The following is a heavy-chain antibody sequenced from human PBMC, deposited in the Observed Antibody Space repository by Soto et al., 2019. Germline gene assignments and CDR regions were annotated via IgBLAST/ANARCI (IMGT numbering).Heavy chain of an antibody. CDR1: GDSISSGDYY. D-gene: IGHD2-15*01. V-gene: IGHV4-30-4*01. CDR3: ATVYCSGGSCYSIDY. J-gene: IGHJ4*02. CDR2: IYYSGNT. Sequence: SETLSLTCTVSGDSISSGDYYWSWIRQPPGKGLEWIGCIYYSGNTYYNPSLKRRFSISVDTSKNQFSLQLSSVTVADTAVYYCATVYCSGGSCYSIDYWGQGTLVTVSS.